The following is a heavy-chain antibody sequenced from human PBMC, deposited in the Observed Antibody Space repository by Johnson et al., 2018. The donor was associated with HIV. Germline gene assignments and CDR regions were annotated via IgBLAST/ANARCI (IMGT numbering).Heavy chain of an antibody. CDR1: GFTFSSYG. CDR3: AKGHYYDSSDYYNQRYAFDI. J-gene: IGHJ3*02. Sequence: QVQLVESGGGVVQPGRSLRLSCAASGFTFSSYGMHWVRQAPGQGLEWVAVISFDGTNKYYADSVKGRFTISRDNSKNTLYLQMNSLRAEDTAVYYCAKGHYYDSSDYYNQRYAFDIWGQGTMVTVSS. CDR2: ISFDGTNK. V-gene: IGHV3-30*18. D-gene: IGHD3-22*01.